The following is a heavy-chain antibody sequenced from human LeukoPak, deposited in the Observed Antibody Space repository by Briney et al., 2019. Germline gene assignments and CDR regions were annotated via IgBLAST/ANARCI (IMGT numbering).Heavy chain of an antibody. CDR3: AFGGEFGGNHLNKYFDY. Sequence: GGSLRLSCATSGFTFSTYGMHWVRQAPGKGLEWVTFLWYDGSKEFYADSVKGRFTVSRDTSKNTLYVQMNSPRVEDTAVYCCAFGGEFGGNHLNKYFDYWGQGTLVTVSS. CDR1: GFTFSTYG. D-gene: IGHD4-23*01. CDR2: LWYDGSKE. V-gene: IGHV3-33*03. J-gene: IGHJ4*02.